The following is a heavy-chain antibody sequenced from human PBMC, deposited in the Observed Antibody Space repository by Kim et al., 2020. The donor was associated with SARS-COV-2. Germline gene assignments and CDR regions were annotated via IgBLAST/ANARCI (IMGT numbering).Heavy chain of an antibody. Sequence: SETLSLTCAVYGGSFSGYYWSWIRQPPGKGLEWIGEINHSGSTNYNPSLKSRVTISVDTSKNQFSLKLSSVTAADTAVYYCARTSPARYCSSTSCQIYYYYGMDVWGQGTTVTVSS. CDR1: GGSFSGYY. CDR3: ARTSPARYCSSTSCQIYYYYGMDV. D-gene: IGHD2-2*01. CDR2: INHSGST. J-gene: IGHJ6*02. V-gene: IGHV4-34*01.